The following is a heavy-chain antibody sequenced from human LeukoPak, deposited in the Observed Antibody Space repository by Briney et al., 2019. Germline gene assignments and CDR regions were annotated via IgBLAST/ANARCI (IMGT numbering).Heavy chain of an antibody. CDR2: IYYSGST. Sequence: SETLSLTCTVSGGSISSYYWSWIRQPPGKGLEWIGYIYYSGSTNYNPSLKSRVTISVDTSKNQFSLKLSSVTAADTAVYYCARQGLVKTYGMDVWGQGTTVTVSS. CDR1: GGSISSYY. V-gene: IGHV4-59*08. CDR3: ARQGLVKTYGMDV. J-gene: IGHJ6*02. D-gene: IGHD3/OR15-3a*01.